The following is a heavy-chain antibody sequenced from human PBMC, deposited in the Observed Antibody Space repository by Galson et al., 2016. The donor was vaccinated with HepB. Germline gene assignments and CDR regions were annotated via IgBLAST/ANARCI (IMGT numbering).Heavy chain of an antibody. V-gene: IGHV5-51*01. D-gene: IGHD3-10*01. Sequence: QSGAEVKKPGESLKISCKGSGYSFTSFWIGWVRQMPGKGLEWMGIIYPADSDTRYNPSFQGQVTISADKSITTAYLQWTSLKASDTAIYYCVLPRQIIVLRGLIMPEHFDYWGQGTLVAVSS. CDR1: GYSFTSFW. CDR3: VLPRQIIVLRGLIMPEHFDY. CDR2: IYPADSDT. J-gene: IGHJ4*02.